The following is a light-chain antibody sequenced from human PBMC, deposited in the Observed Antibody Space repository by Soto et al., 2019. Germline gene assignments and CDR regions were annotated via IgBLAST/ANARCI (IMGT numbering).Light chain of an antibody. Sequence: AIQLTQSPSSLSASVGDRVTITCRASQSISSALAWYQQKPGKAPKLLIFDASSLESGDPSRFSGSGSGTDFTLTISSLKPEAFATYYCHQFNSYPYTFGQGTKLEIK. CDR1: QSISSA. CDR2: DAS. V-gene: IGKV1-13*02. J-gene: IGKJ2*01. CDR3: HQFNSYPYT.